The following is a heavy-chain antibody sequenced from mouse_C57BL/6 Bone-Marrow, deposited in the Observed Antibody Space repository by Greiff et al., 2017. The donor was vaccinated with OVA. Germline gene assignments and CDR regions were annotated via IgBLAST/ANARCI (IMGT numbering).Heavy chain of an antibody. CDR3: AGDYYGLFDD. CDR2: INPYNGGT. D-gene: IGHD1-1*01. J-gene: IGHJ2*01. CDR1: GYTFTDYY. Sequence: VQLQQSGPVLVKPGASVKMSCKASGYTFTDYYMNWVKQSHGKSLEWIGVINPYNGGTSYNQQFKGKATLTVDKSSSPAYMELNSLTSEDSAVDYCAGDYYGLFDDWGQGTTLTVSS. V-gene: IGHV1-19*01.